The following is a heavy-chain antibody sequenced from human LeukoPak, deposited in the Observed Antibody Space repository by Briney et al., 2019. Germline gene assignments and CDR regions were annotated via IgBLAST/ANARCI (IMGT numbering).Heavy chain of an antibody. V-gene: IGHV4-34*01. D-gene: IGHD3-10*01. CDR2: INHSGST. CDR1: GGSFSGYY. J-gene: IGHJ5*02. CDR3: ARGIICMVRGVIVVSGFDP. Sequence: SETLSLTSAVYGGSFSGYYWSWIPQPPGKGLEWIGEINHSGSTNYNPSPKSRVTISVDTSKIQFSLKLSSVTAADTAVYYCARGIICMVRGVIVVSGFDPWAQGTLVTVSS.